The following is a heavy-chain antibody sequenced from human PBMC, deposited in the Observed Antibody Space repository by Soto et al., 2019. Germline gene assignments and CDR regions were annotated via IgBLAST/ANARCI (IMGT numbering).Heavy chain of an antibody. Sequence: SETLSLTCTVSGAPISGFYWSWIRQPPGKGLEWIGHIYYSGSTNYNPSLKSRVTISVDMSKNQFSLNLTSATAADTAVYYCARRRDGYTGVWFDPWGQGTLVTVS. V-gene: IGHV4-59*01. CDR1: GAPISGFY. D-gene: IGHD5-12*01. J-gene: IGHJ5*02. CDR3: ARRRDGYTGVWFDP. CDR2: IYYSGST.